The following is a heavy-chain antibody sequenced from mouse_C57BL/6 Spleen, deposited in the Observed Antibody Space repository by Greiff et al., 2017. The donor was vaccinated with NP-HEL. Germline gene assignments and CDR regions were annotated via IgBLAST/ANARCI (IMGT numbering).Heavy chain of an antibody. CDR2: INPNNGGT. CDR1: GYTFTDYY. J-gene: IGHJ1*03. Sequence: VQLQQSGPELVKPGASVKISCKASGYTFTDYYMNWVKQSHGKSLEWIGDINPNNGGTSYNQKFKGKATLTVDKSSSTAYMELRSLTSEDSAVYYCARKGSVYYYGSSYWYFDVWGTGTTVTVSS. V-gene: IGHV1-26*01. CDR3: ARKGSVYYYGSSYWYFDV. D-gene: IGHD1-1*01.